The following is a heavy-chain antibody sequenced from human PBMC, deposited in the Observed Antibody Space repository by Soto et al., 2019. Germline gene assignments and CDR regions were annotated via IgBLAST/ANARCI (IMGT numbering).Heavy chain of an antibody. Sequence: GVPLRLSCAASEFTFSNYAMSWVRQAPGKGLEWVSSISDNGGTTYYADSVKGRFTISRDNSKNTLYLQMNSLRAEDTAVFYCEKNPRQLIVSFAYWGQGTQVPGSS. J-gene: IGHJ4*02. CDR1: EFTFSNYA. D-gene: IGHD3-22*01. V-gene: IGHV3-23*01. CDR2: ISDNGGTT. CDR3: EKNPRQLIVSFAY.